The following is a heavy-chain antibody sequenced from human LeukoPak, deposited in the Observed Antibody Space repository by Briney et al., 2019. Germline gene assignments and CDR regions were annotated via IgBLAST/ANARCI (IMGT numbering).Heavy chain of an antibody. D-gene: IGHD5-12*01. V-gene: IGHV3-9*01. J-gene: IGHJ4*02. CDR2: INWNSDSM. CDR3: AINGGGDSGYGNFDY. Sequence: PGGSLRLSCAVSGLTFDDYAMHWVRHVPGKGLEWVSGINWNSDSMGYADSVKGRFTTSRDNAKNSLYLQMNSLRAEDTAFYYCAINGGGDSGYGNFDYWGQGTLVTVSS. CDR1: GLTFDDYA.